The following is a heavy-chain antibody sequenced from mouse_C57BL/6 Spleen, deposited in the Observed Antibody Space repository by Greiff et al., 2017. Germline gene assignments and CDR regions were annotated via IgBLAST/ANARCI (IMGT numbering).Heavy chain of an antibody. Sequence: QVQLQQPGAELVKPGASVKMSCKASGYTFTSYWITWVKQRPGQGLEWIGDIYPGSGSTNYNEKFKSKATLTVATSSSTAYMQLSSLTSEDSAVYYCARGVDYWGQGTSVTVSS. V-gene: IGHV1-55*01. CDR3: ARGVDY. CDR2: IYPGSGST. J-gene: IGHJ4*01. CDR1: GYTFTSYW.